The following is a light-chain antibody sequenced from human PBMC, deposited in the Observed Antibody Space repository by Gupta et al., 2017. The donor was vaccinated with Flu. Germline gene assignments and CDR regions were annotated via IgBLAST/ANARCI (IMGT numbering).Light chain of an antibody. J-gene: IGKJ3*01. CDR3: QRRKGGTPAFT. V-gene: IGKV3-11*01. CDR1: QSVGTY. CDR2: DAS. Sequence: ENVLAQSPATLSLSPGDSPTLPCRANQSVGTYMTWYQQKPGPAPRLLIFDASKRAPGIPVRFSDTGCGTAFTLTLSSLEPEDYAVYFCQRRKGGTPAFTFGQGTKVDIK.